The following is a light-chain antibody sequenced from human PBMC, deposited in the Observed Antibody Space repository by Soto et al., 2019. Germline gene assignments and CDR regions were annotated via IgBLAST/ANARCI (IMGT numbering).Light chain of an antibody. Sequence: QSVLPQSPSASASLGASVKLTCTLSSGHSSYAIAWHQQQPETGPRYLMKLNSDGSHSKGDGIPDRFSGSSSGAERYLTISSLQSEDEADYYCQTWGTGTHVVFGGGTKLTVL. V-gene: IGLV4-69*01. J-gene: IGLJ2*01. CDR3: QTWGTGTHVV. CDR2: LNSDGSH. CDR1: SGHSSYA.